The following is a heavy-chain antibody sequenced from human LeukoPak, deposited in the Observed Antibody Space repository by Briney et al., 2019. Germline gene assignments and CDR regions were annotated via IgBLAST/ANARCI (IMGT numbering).Heavy chain of an antibody. J-gene: IGHJ4*02. CDR1: GFTFSSYE. V-gene: IGHV3-21*01. Sequence: PGGSLRLSCAASGFTFSSYEMSWVRQAPGKGLEWVSSISSSSSNIYYADSVKGRFTISRDNAKNSLYLQMNSLRAEDTAVYYCASESFDYWGQGTLVTVSS. CDR2: ISSSSSNI. CDR3: ASESFDY.